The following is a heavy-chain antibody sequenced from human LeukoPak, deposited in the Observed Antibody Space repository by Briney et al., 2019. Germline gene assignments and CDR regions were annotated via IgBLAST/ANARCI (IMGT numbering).Heavy chain of an antibody. CDR1: GGTFSSYA. CDR2: IIPILGIA. V-gene: IGHV1-69*04. J-gene: IGHJ3*02. CDR3: ARDYSSSWYPPGI. D-gene: IGHD6-13*01. Sequence: ASVKVSCKASGGTFSSYAISWVRQAPGQGLEWMGRIIPILGIANYAQKFQGRVTITADKSTSTAYMELSSLRSEDTAVYYCARDYSSSWYPPGIWGQGTMVTVSS.